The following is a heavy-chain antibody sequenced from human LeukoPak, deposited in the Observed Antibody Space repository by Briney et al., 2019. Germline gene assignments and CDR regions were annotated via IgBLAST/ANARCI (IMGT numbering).Heavy chain of an antibody. D-gene: IGHD5-18*01. CDR3: ARADTAMGYLQYYFDY. CDR2: ISSSSSYI. V-gene: IGHV3-21*01. Sequence: GGSLRLSCAASGFTFSSYSMNWVRQAPGKGLEWVSSISSSSSYIYYADSVKGRFTISRDNAKNSLYLQMNSLRAEDTAVYYCARADTAMGYLQYYFDYWGQGTLVTVSS. J-gene: IGHJ4*02. CDR1: GFTFSSYS.